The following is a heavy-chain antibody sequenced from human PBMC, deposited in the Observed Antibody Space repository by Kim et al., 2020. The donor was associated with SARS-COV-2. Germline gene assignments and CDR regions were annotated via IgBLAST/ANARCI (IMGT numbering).Heavy chain of an antibody. V-gene: IGHV3-21*01. CDR2: ISSSSSYI. CDR1: GFTFSSYS. J-gene: IGHJ6*02. CDR3: ARDRDYGDTDYYYGMDV. D-gene: IGHD4-17*01. Sequence: GESLRLSCAASGFTFSSYSMNWVRQAPGKGLEWVSSISSSSSYIYYADSVKGRFTISRDNAKNSLYLQMNSLRAEDTAVYYCARDRDYGDTDYYYGMDVWGQGTTVTVSS.